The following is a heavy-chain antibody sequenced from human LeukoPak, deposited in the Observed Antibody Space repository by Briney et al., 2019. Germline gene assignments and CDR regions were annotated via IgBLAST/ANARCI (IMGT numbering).Heavy chain of an antibody. CDR2: ISGSGGST. CDR1: GFTFSSYA. J-gene: IGHJ4*02. Sequence: PGGSLRLSCAASGFTFSSYAMSWLRQAPAKGLEWVSAISGSGGSTYYADSVKGRFTISRDNSKNTLYLQMNSLRAEDTAVYYCANPGGHCSSTSCYAFDYWGQGTLVTVSS. D-gene: IGHD2-2*01. CDR3: ANPGGHCSSTSCYAFDY. V-gene: IGHV3-23*01.